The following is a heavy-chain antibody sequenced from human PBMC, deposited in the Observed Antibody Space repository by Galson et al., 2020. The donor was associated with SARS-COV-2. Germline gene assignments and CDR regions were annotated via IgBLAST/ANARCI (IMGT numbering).Heavy chain of an antibody. Sequence: GGSLRLSCVVSGLTFSDYKMNWVRQTPGKGLEWVSYISSRGITMYYADSVKGRFTVYRDNAENSVYLQMIGLTAEDTAIYYCATIHWNRAFDIWGQGTMVTVSS. V-gene: IGHV3-48*03. J-gene: IGHJ3*02. CDR3: ATIHWNRAFDI. D-gene: IGHD1-1*01. CDR2: ISSRGITM. CDR1: GLTFSDYK.